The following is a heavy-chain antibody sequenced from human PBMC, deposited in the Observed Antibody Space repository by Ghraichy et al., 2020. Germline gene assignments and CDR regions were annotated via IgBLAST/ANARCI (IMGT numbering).Heavy chain of an antibody. D-gene: IGHD6-19*01. CDR1: GFTVSSNY. CDR3: AREGIHGYSSGSFDY. CDR2: IYSGGST. J-gene: IGHJ4*02. V-gene: IGHV3-53*01. Sequence: GGSLRLSCAASGFTVSSNYMSWVRQAPGKGLEWVSVIYSGGSTYYADSVKGRFTISRDNSKNTLYLQMNSLRAEDTAVYYCAREGIHGYSSGSFDYWGQGTLVTVSS.